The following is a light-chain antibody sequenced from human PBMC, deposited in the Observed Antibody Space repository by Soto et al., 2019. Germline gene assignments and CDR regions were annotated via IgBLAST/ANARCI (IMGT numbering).Light chain of an antibody. CDR2: GAS. Sequence: EIVMTQSPATLSVSPGERATLSCRASQSVSSNFAWYQQKPGQAPRLLIYGASTRAPGIPARFSGSGSGTEFTLTISSLQSEDFAVYYCQQYNNWPPGAAFGQGTKVEIK. J-gene: IGKJ1*01. CDR3: QQYNNWPPGAA. CDR1: QSVSSN. V-gene: IGKV3-15*01.